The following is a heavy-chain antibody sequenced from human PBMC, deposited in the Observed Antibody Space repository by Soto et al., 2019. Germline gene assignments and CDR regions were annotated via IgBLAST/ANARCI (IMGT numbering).Heavy chain of an antibody. Sequence: QVQLVQSGAEVKKPGSSVKISCKASGGTFSSNTINWVRQAAGQGLEWMGGIIPIFGTANYAQKFQGRVTITADKSTKTEYMELSSLTSEDTAVYYCASKAACGGDCYALDSWGQGTLVTVSS. CDR1: GGTFSSNT. CDR2: IIPIFGTA. CDR3: ASKAACGGDCYALDS. V-gene: IGHV1-69*06. D-gene: IGHD2-21*02. J-gene: IGHJ4*02.